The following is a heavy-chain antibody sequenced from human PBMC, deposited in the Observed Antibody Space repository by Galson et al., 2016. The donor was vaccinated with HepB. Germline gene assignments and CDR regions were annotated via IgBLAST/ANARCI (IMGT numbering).Heavy chain of an antibody. Sequence: SLRLSCAASGFTFRSYGMHWVRQAPGQGLEWVAAITYDRGNTYYSDSVKGRLTISSDDSRNTLFLHMNSLRADDTAVYYCAKLPCCDVWSGPDGGRDCWGQGTLVTVSS. CDR1: GFTFRSYG. D-gene: IGHD3-3*01. CDR3: AKLPCCDVWSGPDGGRDC. CDR2: ITYDRGNT. V-gene: IGHV3-30*18. J-gene: IGHJ4*02.